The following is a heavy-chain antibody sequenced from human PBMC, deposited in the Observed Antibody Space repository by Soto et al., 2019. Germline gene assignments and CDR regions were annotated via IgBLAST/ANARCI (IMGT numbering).Heavy chain of an antibody. CDR3: ARDKYSSGWWGEFEY. CDR1: GFTFRNYA. Sequence: QVQLVESGGGVVQPGRSLTLSCAASGFTFRNYAMHWVRQAPGKGLEWVATISYDGDNKYYTDSVKGPFTISRDNSKNMVYLQMNSLRAEDTAVYYCARDKYSSGWWGEFEYWGQGTLVTVSS. D-gene: IGHD6-19*01. CDR2: ISYDGDNK. V-gene: IGHV3-30*14. J-gene: IGHJ4*02.